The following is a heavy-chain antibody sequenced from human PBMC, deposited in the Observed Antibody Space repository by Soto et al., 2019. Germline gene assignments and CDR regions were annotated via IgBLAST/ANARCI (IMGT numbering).Heavy chain of an antibody. CDR3: TRDPRNYYDSIGSANWFDP. D-gene: IGHD3-22*01. CDR1: GFTFSGSA. Sequence: GGSLRLSCTASGFTFSGSAMHWVRQASGKGLEWVGRIRSKTNSYATAYAASVKGRFTISRDDSKDTAYLQMNSLKTEDTAVYYCTRDPRNYYDSIGSANWFDPWGQGTLVTVSS. V-gene: IGHV3-73*01. J-gene: IGHJ5*02. CDR2: IRSKTNSYAT.